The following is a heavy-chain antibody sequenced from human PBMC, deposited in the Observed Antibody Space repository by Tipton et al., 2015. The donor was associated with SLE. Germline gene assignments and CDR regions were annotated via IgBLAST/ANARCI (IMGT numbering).Heavy chain of an antibody. CDR1: GFSFKSYW. J-gene: IGHJ6*02. D-gene: IGHD5-12*01. V-gene: IGHV3-7*03. CDR3: ARLALDSGFDYYNYGMDV. Sequence: GSLRLSCAASGFSFKSYWMSWVRQTPERGLEWVACIRQEGTEIYYADSVKGRFTISRDNTKNSLDLQMSSLRPEDTAVYYCARLALDSGFDYYNYGMDVWGQGTTVIVSS. CDR2: IRQEGTEI.